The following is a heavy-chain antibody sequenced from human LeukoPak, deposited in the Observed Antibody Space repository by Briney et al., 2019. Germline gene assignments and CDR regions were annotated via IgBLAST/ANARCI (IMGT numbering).Heavy chain of an antibody. D-gene: IGHD1-26*01. CDR1: GYTFTSYD. J-gene: IGHJ4*02. CDR2: MNPNSGNT. Sequence: GASVKVSFKASGYTFTSYDINWVRQATGQGLEWMGWMNPNSGNTGYAQKFQGRVTMTRNISISTAYMELSSLRSEDTAVCYCARASGGSYYFDYWGQGTLVTVSS. CDR3: ARASGGSYYFDY. V-gene: IGHV1-8*01.